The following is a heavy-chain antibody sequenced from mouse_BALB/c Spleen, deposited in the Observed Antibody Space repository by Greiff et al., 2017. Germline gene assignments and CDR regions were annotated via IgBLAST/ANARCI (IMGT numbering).Heavy chain of an antibody. CDR3: ARGESAWFAY. V-gene: IGHV3-8*02. J-gene: IGHJ3*01. CDR1: GDSITSGY. Sequence: EVHLVESGPSLVKPSQTLSLTCSVTGDSITSGYWNWIRKFPGNKLEYMGYISYSGSTYYNPSLKSRISITRDTSKNQYYLQLNSVTTEDTATYYCARGESAWFAYWGQGTLVTVSA. CDR2: ISYSGST.